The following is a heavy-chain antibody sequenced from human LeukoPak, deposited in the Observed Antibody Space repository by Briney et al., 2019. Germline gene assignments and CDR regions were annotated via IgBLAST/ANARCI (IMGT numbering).Heavy chain of an antibody. CDR2: ISSSGGTI. V-gene: IGHV3-48*03. J-gene: IGHJ4*02. CDR3: ARSGQHLFDF. Sequence: GGSLRLSCAASGFTFSSSEMNWVRQAPGQGLEWVSYISSSGGTISYADSVKGRFTISRDNAKNSLYLQMNSLRAEDTAIYYCARSGQHLFDFWGQGTLVTVSS. D-gene: IGHD6-13*01. CDR1: GFTFSSSE.